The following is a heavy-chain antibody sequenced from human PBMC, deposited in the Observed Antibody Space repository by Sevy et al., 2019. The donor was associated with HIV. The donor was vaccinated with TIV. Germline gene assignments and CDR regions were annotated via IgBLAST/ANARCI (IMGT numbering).Heavy chain of an antibody. Sequence: ASVKVSCETSGYRFTDYYIHWVRQAPGQGLEWMGWINPNSDVTKSAKKFQDRVIMTKDTSISTVYMELRRLTFDDSAVYYCARDQEFCSTTTCDSGLDHWGHGSLVTVSS. V-gene: IGHV1-2*02. D-gene: IGHD1-26*01. CDR1: GYRFTDYY. CDR2: INPNSDVT. J-gene: IGHJ4*01. CDR3: ARDQEFCSTTTCDSGLDH.